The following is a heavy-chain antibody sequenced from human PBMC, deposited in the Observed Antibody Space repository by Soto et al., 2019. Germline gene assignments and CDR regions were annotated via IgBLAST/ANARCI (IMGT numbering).Heavy chain of an antibody. J-gene: IGHJ6*03. CDR3: AGNTVTSTSLYYMDV. CDR2: IIPIFGTA. D-gene: IGHD4-4*01. CDR1: GGTFSSYA. V-gene: IGHV1-69*13. Sequence: ASVKVSCKASGGTFSSYAISWVRQAPGQGLEWMGGIIPIFGTANYAQKFQGRVTITADESTSTAYMELSSLRSEDTAVYYCAGNTVTSTSLYYMDVWGKGTTVTVSS.